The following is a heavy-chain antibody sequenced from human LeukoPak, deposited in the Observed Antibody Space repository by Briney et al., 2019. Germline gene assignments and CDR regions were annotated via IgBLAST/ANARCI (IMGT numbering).Heavy chain of an antibody. CDR3: ARRIQLWSYWHFDL. CDR1: GVSITGYS. Sequence: PSETLSLTCSVSGVSITGYSWGWVRQPPGKGLECIGYMFDRGSPNLHPSLQNRVSTSVDTSKNEFSLRLTSVTAADTAVYYCARRIQLWSYWHFDLWGRGTLVTVSS. CDR2: MFDRGSP. J-gene: IGHJ2*01. D-gene: IGHD5-18*01. V-gene: IGHV4-4*09.